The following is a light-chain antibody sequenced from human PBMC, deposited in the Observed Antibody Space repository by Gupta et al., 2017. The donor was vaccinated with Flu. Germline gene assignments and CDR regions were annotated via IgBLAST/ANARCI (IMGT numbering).Light chain of an antibody. CDR3: QQYSTYPLT. J-gene: IGKJ4*01. CDR1: QDISRW. V-gene: IGKV1D-16*01. Sequence: DIQMTQSPSSLSASVGDRVTITCRATQDISRWLAWYQQKPGTAPKSLIYAASSLQYGVPSRFSGSGSGTHFTLTISSLQPEDFAIYYCQQYSTYPLTFGGGTKVEIK. CDR2: AAS.